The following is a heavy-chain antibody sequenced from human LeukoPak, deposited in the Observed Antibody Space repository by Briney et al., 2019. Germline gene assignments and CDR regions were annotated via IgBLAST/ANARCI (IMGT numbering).Heavy chain of an antibody. CDR3: ARGWANDY. CDR1: GFTFSTYP. CDR2: INSNGGST. J-gene: IGHJ4*02. V-gene: IGHV3-64D*09. Sequence: GGSLRLSCSTSGFTFSTYPMHWVRQAPGKGLEYVSAINSNGGSTYYADSVKGRFTISRDNSKNTLYLQMSSLRAEDTAVYYSARGWANDYWGQGTLVTVSS. D-gene: IGHD5-24*01.